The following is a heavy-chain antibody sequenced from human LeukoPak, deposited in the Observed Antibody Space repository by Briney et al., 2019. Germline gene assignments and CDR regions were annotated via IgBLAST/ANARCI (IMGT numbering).Heavy chain of an antibody. CDR1: GYTFIDYY. V-gene: IGHV1-2*02. D-gene: IGHD1-1*01. J-gene: IGHJ3*02. Sequence: ASVKVSCKAPGYTFIDYYMHWVRQAPGQGLERMGWINPNSGGTNYAQKFQGRVTMTRDTSTSTAYMELSRLRSDDTAVYYCACSGEAFDIWGQGTMVSVSS. CDR3: ACSGEAFDI. CDR2: INPNSGGT.